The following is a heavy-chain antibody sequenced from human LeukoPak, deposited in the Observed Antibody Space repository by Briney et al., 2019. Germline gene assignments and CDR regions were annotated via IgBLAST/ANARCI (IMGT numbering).Heavy chain of an antibody. J-gene: IGHJ6*02. V-gene: IGHV4-4*07. CDR3: ARGSGGGSGAYYNDHYYGMDV. D-gene: IGHD3-10*01. CDR2: IHRSGRS. CDR1: GGSISTYS. Sequence: PSETLSLTCSVSGGSISTYSWSWIRQPAGKALECVARIHRSGRSNYNPSLESRVTMSVDTSNNQFSLKLNSVTAADTAVYYCARGSGGGSGAYYNDHYYGMDVWGPGTTVTVS.